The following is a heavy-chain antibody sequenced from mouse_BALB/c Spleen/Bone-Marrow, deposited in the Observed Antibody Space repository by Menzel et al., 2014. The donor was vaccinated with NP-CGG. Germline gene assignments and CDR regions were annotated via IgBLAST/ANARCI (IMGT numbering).Heavy chain of an antibody. D-gene: IGHD2-1*01. V-gene: IGHV5-17*02. CDR3: ARGGNFAWFAY. Sequence: EVKLVESGGGLVQPGGSRKLSCAASGFTFSSFGMHWVRQAPEKGLEWVAYISSGSSTIYYADTVKGRFTISRDNPKNTLFLQMTSLRSEDTVMYYCARGGNFAWFAYWGQGTLVTVSA. J-gene: IGHJ3*01. CDR1: GFTFSSFG. CDR2: ISSGSSTI.